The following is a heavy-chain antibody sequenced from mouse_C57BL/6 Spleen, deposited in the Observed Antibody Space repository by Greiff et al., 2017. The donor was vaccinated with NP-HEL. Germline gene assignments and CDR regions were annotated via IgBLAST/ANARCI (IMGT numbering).Heavy chain of an antibody. CDR3: ARQGSRDYFDY. CDR2: ISSGGSYT. Sequence: DVMLVESGGDLVKPGGSLKLSCAASGFTFSSYGMSWVRQTPDKRLEWVATISSGGSYTYYLDSVKGRFTISRDNAKNTLYLQMSSLKSEDTAMYYCARQGSRDYFDYWGQGTTLTVSS. D-gene: IGHD3-3*01. J-gene: IGHJ2*01. V-gene: IGHV5-6*02. CDR1: GFTFSSYG.